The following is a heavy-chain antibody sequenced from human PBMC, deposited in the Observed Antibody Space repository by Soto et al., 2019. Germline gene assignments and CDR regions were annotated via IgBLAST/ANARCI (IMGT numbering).Heavy chain of an antibody. CDR3: ARSQGYRVEYQLQYGGYFDS. CDR1: GFIFSSYA. D-gene: IGHD2-2*02. Sequence: QVQLVESGGGVVQPGRSLRLSCAASGFIFSSYAMHWVRQAPGKGLEWVAVISYDGSKKYYADSVKGRFTISRDNSKNTLYLQMNSLRAEDAAAYSCARSQGYRVEYQLQYGGYFDSWGQGTLVTVSS. CDR2: ISYDGSKK. J-gene: IGHJ4*02. V-gene: IGHV3-30-3*01.